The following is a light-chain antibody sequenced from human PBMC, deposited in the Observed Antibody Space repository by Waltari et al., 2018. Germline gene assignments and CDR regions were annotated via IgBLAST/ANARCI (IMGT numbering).Light chain of an antibody. V-gene: IGKV3-20*01. CDR1: QSVGRS. Sequence: SCRARQSVGRSLAWYQHKPGQAPRLLSYGASIRATGIPDRFSGGGSGTDFSLTISRLEPEDFAAYHCQHYVRLPVTFGQGTKVEIK. CDR2: GAS. J-gene: IGKJ1*01. CDR3: QHYVRLPVT.